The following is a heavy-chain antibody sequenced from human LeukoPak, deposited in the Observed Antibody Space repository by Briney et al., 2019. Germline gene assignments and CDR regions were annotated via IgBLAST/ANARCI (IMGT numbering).Heavy chain of an antibody. J-gene: IGHJ5*02. D-gene: IGHD2-2*01. CDR2: VFYSGST. CDR3: ARAGGYCSSTRCYNWFDP. V-gene: IGHV4-59*01. Sequence: SETLSLTCTVSDXSISSYYGSWIRQPPGKGQEWIGHVFYSGSTNYNPSLRSRVTLSVDTTKSQFSLKLSSVTAADTAVYYCARAGGYCSSTRCYNWFDPWGQGTLVTVSS. CDR1: DXSISSYY.